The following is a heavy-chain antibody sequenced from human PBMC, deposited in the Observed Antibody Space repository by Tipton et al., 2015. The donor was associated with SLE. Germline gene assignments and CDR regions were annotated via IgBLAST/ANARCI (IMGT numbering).Heavy chain of an antibody. Sequence: GSLRLSCAASGFTFSIYWMSWVRQAPGKGLEWVANIKQDGSEKYYVDSVKGRFTISRDNAKNSLYLQMNSLRAEDTAVYYCARDPHHAFDIWGQGTMVTVSS. J-gene: IGHJ3*02. CDR2: IKQDGSEK. CDR3: ARDPHHAFDI. CDR1: GFTFSIYW. V-gene: IGHV3-7*03.